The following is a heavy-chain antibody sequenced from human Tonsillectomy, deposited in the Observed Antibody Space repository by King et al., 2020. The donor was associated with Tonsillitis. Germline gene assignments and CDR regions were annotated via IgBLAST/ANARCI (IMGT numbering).Heavy chain of an antibody. CDR1: GFIFSSYA. Sequence: VQLVESGGGVVQPGRSLRLSCAASGFIFSSYAMHWVRQVPGKGLEWVAVMSYDGSNKYNADSVKGRFTISRDNSKNTLYLQMNSLRVEDTAVYFCARTKFLLDAFDIWGQGTMVTVSS. CDR2: MSYDGSNK. V-gene: IGHV3-30*04. J-gene: IGHJ3*02. CDR3: ARTKFLLDAFDI.